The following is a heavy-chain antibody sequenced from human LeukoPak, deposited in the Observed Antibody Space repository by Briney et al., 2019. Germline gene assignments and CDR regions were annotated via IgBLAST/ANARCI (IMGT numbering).Heavy chain of an antibody. Sequence: ASVKVSCKASGGTFSSYAISWVRQAPGQGLEWMGWINTNTGNPTYAQGFTGRFVFSLDTSVSTAYLQISSLKAEDTAVYYCARDLGYCSGGSCYIRYWFDPWGQGTLVTVSS. D-gene: IGHD2-15*01. CDR3: ARDLGYCSGGSCYIRYWFDP. CDR1: GGTFSSYA. J-gene: IGHJ5*02. V-gene: IGHV7-4-1*02. CDR2: INTNTGNP.